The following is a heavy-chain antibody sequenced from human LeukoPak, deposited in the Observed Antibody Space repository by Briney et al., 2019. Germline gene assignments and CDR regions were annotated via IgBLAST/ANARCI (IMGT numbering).Heavy chain of an antibody. J-gene: IGHJ5*02. Sequence: SETLSLTCTVSDYSISSGYYWGWIRQPPGKGLEWTGSIFQSGHTYYSPSLKSRVTISVDTSNNRFSLSLSAVTAADTAVYYCATLTGYSSESWFDPWGQGILVTVSS. CDR1: DYSISSGYY. V-gene: IGHV4-38-2*02. D-gene: IGHD3-9*01. CDR3: ATLTGYSSESWFDP. CDR2: IFQSGHT.